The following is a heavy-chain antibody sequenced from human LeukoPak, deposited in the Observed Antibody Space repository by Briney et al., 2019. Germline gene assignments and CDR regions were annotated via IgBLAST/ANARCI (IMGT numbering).Heavy chain of an antibody. CDR3: ARVTFAYFDY. V-gene: IGHV3-48*03. CDR1: GFTFSSYE. Sequence: PGGSVRLSCAVSGFTFSSYEMNWVRQAPGKGLEWVSYITSRGSSIYNADSVKGRFTISRDNAKNSLYLQMNSLRAEDTAVYYCARVTFAYFDYWGQGTLGT. D-gene: IGHD1-14*01. J-gene: IGHJ4*02. CDR2: ITSRGSSI.